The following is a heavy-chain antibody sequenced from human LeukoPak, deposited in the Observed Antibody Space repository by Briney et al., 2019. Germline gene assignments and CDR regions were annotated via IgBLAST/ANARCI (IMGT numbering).Heavy chain of an antibody. J-gene: IGHJ3*02. D-gene: IGHD2-15*01. CDR2: IYYSGTT. CDR1: GGSISSDGYY. Sequence: PSETLSLTCTVSGGSISSDGYYSTWIRQHPGKGLEWIGYIYYSGTTYYNPSLESRVTLSVDTSKNQFSLRLSSVTAADTAVYYCARYRDSGGRLAFDIWGQGTTATVSS. CDR3: ARYRDSGGRLAFDI. V-gene: IGHV4-31*03.